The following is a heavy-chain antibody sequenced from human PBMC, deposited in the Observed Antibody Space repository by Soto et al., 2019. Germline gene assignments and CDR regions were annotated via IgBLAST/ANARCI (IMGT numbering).Heavy chain of an antibody. Sequence: EAQLAESGGGLVEPGGSLRLSCEGSEFSLSEAWVSWFRQAPGKGLEWVGLVQSKATGGTAVYAAPVKDRFTVSRDDSRNTLYLQMNSLNADDSAVYYCSASFATGGAFDIWGQGTMVTVSS. CDR1: EFSLSEAW. D-gene: IGHD7-27*01. V-gene: IGHV3-15*05. J-gene: IGHJ3*02. CDR2: VQSKATGGTA. CDR3: SASFATGGAFDI.